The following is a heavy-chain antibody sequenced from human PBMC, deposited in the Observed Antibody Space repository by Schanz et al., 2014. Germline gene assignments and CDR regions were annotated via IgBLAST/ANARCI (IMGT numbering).Heavy chain of an antibody. J-gene: IGHJ4*02. D-gene: IGHD4-17*01. V-gene: IGHV1-69*09. CDR1: GYTFTSDS. CDR3: ARGYGDSPTDF. CDR2: IISILGIA. Sequence: QVQLVQSGAEVKKPGASVKVSCKASGYTFTSDSMHWVRQAPGQGLEWMGMIISILGIANYAQKFQGRVTITADRSTSTAYMELSSLRSEDTAVYYCARGYGDSPTDFWGQGTLVTVSS.